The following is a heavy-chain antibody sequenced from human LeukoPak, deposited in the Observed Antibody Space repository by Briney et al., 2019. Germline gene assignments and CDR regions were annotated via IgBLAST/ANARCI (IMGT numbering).Heavy chain of an antibody. CDR3: ASESTYRYNY. J-gene: IGHJ4*02. D-gene: IGHD5-18*01. V-gene: IGHV4-31*03. Sequence: SETLSLTCTVSGGSISSGGYYWSWIRQHPGKGLEWIGYIYYSGSTYYNPSLKSRVTISEDTSKNQFSLKLSSVTAADTAVYYCASESTYRYNYWGQGTLVTVSS. CDR2: IYYSGST. CDR1: GGSISSGGYY.